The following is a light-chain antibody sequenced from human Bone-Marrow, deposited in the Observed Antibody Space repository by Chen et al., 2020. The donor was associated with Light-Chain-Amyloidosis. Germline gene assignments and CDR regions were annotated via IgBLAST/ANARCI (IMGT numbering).Light chain of an antibody. CDR1: NIGSTI. V-gene: IGLV3-21*02. J-gene: IGLJ3*02. CDR3: QVWDRSSDRPV. CDR2: DDS. Sequence: SYVLTQPSSVSVAPGQTATIACGGNNIGSTIVHWYQQTPGRAPLLVVYDDSDRPSGIPERLSGSNSVNTATLTISRVEAGDEADEYCQVWDRSSDRPVFGGGTKLTVL.